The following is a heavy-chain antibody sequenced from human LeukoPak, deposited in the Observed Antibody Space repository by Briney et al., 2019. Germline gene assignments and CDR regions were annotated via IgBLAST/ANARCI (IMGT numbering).Heavy chain of an antibody. V-gene: IGHV3-48*02. CDR2: ISSSSSTI. CDR3: ARDGSGSYKNWFDP. CDR1: GFTFSRYS. J-gene: IGHJ5*02. Sequence: PGESLRLSCAASGFTFSRYSMNWVRQAPGKGLEWVSYISSSSSTIYYADSVKGRFTISRDNAKNSLYLQMNSLRDEDTAVYYCARDGSGSYKNWFDPWGQGTLVTVSS. D-gene: IGHD3-10*01.